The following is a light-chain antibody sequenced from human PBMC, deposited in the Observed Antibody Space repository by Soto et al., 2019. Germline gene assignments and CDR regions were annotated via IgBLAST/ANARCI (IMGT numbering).Light chain of an antibody. CDR2: ENN. J-gene: IGLJ3*02. V-gene: IGLV1-51*02. CDR1: SSNIGNNY. CDR3: GTWDSSLSAGV. Sequence: QSVLTQPPSVSAAPGQKVTISCSGGSSNIGNNYVSWFQQLPGTAPKLLIYENNKRPSGIPDRFSGSKSGTSATLGITGLQTGDEADYYCGTWDSSLSAGVFGGGTNLTVL.